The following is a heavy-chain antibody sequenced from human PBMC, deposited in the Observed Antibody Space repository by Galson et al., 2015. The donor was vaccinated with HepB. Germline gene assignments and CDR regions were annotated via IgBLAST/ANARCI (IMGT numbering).Heavy chain of an antibody. J-gene: IGHJ6*02. V-gene: IGHV3-48*02. Sequence: SLRLSCAASGFTFSTYSMNWVRQAPGRGLEWVSYISSSSSTIYYADSVKGRFTISRDNAKNSLFLEMNSLSDEDTAVYYCARTYYYDSSDYYYDPYFYGVDVWGQGTTVTVSS. D-gene: IGHD3-22*01. CDR2: ISSSSSTI. CDR1: GFTFSTYS. CDR3: ARTYYYDSSDYYYDPYFYGVDV.